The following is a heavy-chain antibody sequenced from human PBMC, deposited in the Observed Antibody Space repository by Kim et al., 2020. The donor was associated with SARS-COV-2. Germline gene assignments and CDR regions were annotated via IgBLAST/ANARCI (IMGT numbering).Heavy chain of an antibody. CDR1: GFTFSSYG. J-gene: IGHJ6*02. V-gene: IGHV3-30*18. D-gene: IGHD3-10*01. CDR2: ISYDGSNK. Sequence: GGSLRLSCAASGFTFSSYGMHWVRQAPGKGLEWVAVISYDGSNKYYADSVKGRFTISRDNSKNTLYLQMNSLRAEDTAVYYCAKRAEELLWFGEPSSGMDVWGQGTTVTVSS. CDR3: AKRAEELLWFGEPSSGMDV.